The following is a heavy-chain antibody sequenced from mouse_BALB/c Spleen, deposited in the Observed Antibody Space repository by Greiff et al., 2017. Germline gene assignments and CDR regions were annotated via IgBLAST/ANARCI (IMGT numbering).Heavy chain of an antibody. D-gene: IGHD2-2*01. CDR2: ISSGGGNT. Sequence: EVKLVESGGGLVKPGGSLKLSCAASGFSFSSYTMSWVRQTPEKRLEWVATISSGGGNTYYPDSVKGRFTISRDNAKNNLYLQMSSLRTEDTALYYCARAYGCDGHFDYWGQGTTLTVSS. CDR1: GFSFSSYT. J-gene: IGHJ2*01. CDR3: ARAYGCDGHFDY. V-gene: IGHV5-9*03.